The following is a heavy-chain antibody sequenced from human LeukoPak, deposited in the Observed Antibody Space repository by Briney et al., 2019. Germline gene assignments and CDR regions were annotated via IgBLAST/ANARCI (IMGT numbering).Heavy chain of an antibody. Sequence: PSETLSLTCTVSGDSISTSKSYWGWIRQPPLKGLEWIGSIYYTGNTYYNASLKSRVTISVDTSKNQFSLKLSSVTAADTAVYYCASLWFGESDGFDIWGQGTMVTVSS. J-gene: IGHJ3*02. CDR1: GDSISTSKSY. CDR2: IYYTGNT. CDR3: ASLWFGESDGFDI. V-gene: IGHV4-39*07. D-gene: IGHD3-10*01.